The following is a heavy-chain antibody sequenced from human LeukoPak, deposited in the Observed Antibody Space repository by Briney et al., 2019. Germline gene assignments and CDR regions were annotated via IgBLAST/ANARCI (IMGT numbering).Heavy chain of an antibody. D-gene: IGHD3-22*01. CDR3: ARRRRSGYYVRRAFDI. Sequence: PSETLSLTCAVYGGSFSGYYWSWIRQPPGKGLEWIGEINHSGSTNYNPSLKSRVTISVDTSKNQFSLKLSSVTAADTAVYYCARRRRSGYYVRRAFDIWGQGTMVTVSS. CDR2: INHSGST. CDR1: GGSFSGYY. J-gene: IGHJ3*02. V-gene: IGHV4-34*01.